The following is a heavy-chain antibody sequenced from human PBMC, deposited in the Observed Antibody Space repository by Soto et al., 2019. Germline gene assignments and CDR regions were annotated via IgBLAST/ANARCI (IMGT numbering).Heavy chain of an antibody. Sequence: SETLSLTCAVYGGSFSGYYWSWIRQPPGKGLEWIGEINHSGSTNYNPSLKSRVTISVDTSKNQFSLKLSSVTAADTAVYYCARGGIRVRGSHYYYYGMDVWGQGTTVTSP. D-gene: IGHD3-10*01. CDR1: GGSFSGYY. CDR3: ARGGIRVRGSHYYYYGMDV. CDR2: INHSGST. J-gene: IGHJ6*02. V-gene: IGHV4-34*01.